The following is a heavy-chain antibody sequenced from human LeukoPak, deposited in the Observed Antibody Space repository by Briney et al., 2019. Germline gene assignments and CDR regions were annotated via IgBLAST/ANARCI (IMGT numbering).Heavy chain of an antibody. Sequence: GGSLRLSCEASGFTFGTFWMSWVRQAPGKGLEWVANIKQGGREKNYVDSVKGRFTIARDDAKNSLYLQMNSLRAEDTAVYFCARDKGGMVPFDYWGQGTLVTVSS. CDR1: GFTFGTFW. CDR2: IKQGGREK. D-gene: IGHD3-10*01. J-gene: IGHJ4*02. CDR3: ARDKGGMVPFDY. V-gene: IGHV3-7*01.